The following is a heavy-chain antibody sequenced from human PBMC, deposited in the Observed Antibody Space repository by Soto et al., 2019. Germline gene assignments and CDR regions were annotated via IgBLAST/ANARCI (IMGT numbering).Heavy chain of an antibody. CDR1: GFTFSTYG. D-gene: IGHD3-10*01. Sequence: GSLRLTYASSGFTFSTYGMHWVRQAPGKGLEWVALISYDGRNRNSADSVKGRFNISRDNSKKTLYLQMNRLRDDDTAGYYCAKDEVRTPSLYAMDVWGQGTTVTVSS. CDR2: ISYDGRNR. J-gene: IGHJ6*02. V-gene: IGHV3-30*18. CDR3: AKDEVRTPSLYAMDV.